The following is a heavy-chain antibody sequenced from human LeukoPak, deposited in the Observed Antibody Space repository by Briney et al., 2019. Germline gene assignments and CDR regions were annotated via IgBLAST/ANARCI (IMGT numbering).Heavy chain of an antibody. J-gene: IGHJ4*02. D-gene: IGHD3-10*01. CDR2: IYYSGST. CDR1: GGSISSHY. V-gene: IGHV4-59*11. Sequence: SETLSLTCTDSGGSISSHYWTWIRQPPGKGLEWIGYIYYSGSTNYNPSLKSRVTISVDTSKNQFSLKLSSVTAADTAVYYCARSITTLRGSYFDYWGQGTLVTVSS. CDR3: ARSITTLRGSYFDY.